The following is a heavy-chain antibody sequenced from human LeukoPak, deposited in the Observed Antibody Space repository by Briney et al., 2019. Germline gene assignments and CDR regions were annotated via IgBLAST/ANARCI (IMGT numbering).Heavy chain of an antibody. J-gene: IGHJ4*02. CDR3: ARGYPILTGYCSRKQFDY. CDR2: INHSGST. D-gene: IGHD3-9*01. CDR1: GGSFSGYY. Sequence: SETLSLTCAVYGGSFSGYYWSWIRQPPGKGLEWIGEINHSGSTNYNPSLKSRVTISVDTSKNQFSLKLSSVTAADTAVYYCARGYPILTGYCSRKQFDYWGQGTLVTVSS. V-gene: IGHV4-34*01.